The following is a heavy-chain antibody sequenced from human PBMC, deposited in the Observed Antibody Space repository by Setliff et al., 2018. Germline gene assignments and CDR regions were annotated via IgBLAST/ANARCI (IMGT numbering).Heavy chain of an antibody. D-gene: IGHD3-22*01. CDR1: GGSISSSIYY. CDR2: IYYSGST. J-gene: IGHJ4*02. CDR3: ARLISLDYDSSGYYHYYFDY. Sequence: PSETLSLTCTVSGGSISSSIYYWGWIRQPPGKGLEWIGSIYYSGSTYYNPSLKSRVTISVDTSKNQFSLKLSSVTAADTAVYYCARLISLDYDSSGYYHYYFDYWGQGTLVTV. V-gene: IGHV4-39*07.